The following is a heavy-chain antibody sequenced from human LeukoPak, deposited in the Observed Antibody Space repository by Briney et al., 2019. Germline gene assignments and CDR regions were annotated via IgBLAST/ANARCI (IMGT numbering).Heavy chain of an antibody. CDR3: ARVVHTYYYGSGSYYNWFDP. Sequence: PSETLSLTCTVSGGSISSSSYYWGWIRQPPGKGLEWIGSIYYSGSTYYNPSLKSRVTISVDTSKNQFSLKLSSVTAADTAVYYCARVVHTYYYGSGSYYNWFDPWGQGTLVTVSS. J-gene: IGHJ5*02. D-gene: IGHD3-10*01. CDR1: GGSISSSSYY. CDR2: IYYSGST. V-gene: IGHV4-39*07.